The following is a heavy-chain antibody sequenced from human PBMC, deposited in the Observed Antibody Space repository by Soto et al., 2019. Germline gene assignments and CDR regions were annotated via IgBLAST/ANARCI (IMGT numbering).Heavy chain of an antibody. Sequence: PSETLSLTCTVSGGSISSYYWSWIRQPPGKGLEWIGYIYYSGSTNYNPSLKSRVTISVDTSKNQFSLKLSSVTAADTAVYYCARQQRYYAPYRFWGQGTLVTVSS. CDR2: IYYSGST. V-gene: IGHV4-59*01. D-gene: IGHD3-10*01. CDR1: GGSISSYY. CDR3: ARQQRYYAPYRF. J-gene: IGHJ4*02.